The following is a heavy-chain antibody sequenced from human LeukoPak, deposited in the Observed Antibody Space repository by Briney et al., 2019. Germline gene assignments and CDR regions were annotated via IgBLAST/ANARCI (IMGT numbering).Heavy chain of an antibody. D-gene: IGHD6-13*01. CDR3: AHNKGFVAAAGREIFDP. CDR2: IYWDDDK. J-gene: IGHJ5*02. Sequence: SGPTLVKPTQTLTLTCTFSGFSLSTSGVGVGWIRQPPGKALEWLALIYWDDDKRYSPSLKSRLTITKDTSKNQVVLTMTNMDPVDTATYYCAHNKGFVAAAGREIFDPWGQGTLVTVSS. V-gene: IGHV2-5*02. CDR1: GFSLSTSGVG.